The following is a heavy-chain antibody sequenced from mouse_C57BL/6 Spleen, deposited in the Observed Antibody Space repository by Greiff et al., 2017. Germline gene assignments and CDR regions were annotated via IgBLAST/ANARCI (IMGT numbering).Heavy chain of an antibody. Sequence: QVKLQQPGAELVRPGTSVKLSCKASGYTFTSYWMHWVKQRPGQGLEWIGVIDPSDSYTTYNQKFKGKATLTVDTSSSTAYMQLSSLTSEDSAVYYCARSTVPNPYFDYWGQGTTLTVSS. CDR1: GYTFTSYW. J-gene: IGHJ2*01. CDR2: IDPSDSYT. V-gene: IGHV1-59*01. CDR3: ARSTVPNPYFDY. D-gene: IGHD1-1*01.